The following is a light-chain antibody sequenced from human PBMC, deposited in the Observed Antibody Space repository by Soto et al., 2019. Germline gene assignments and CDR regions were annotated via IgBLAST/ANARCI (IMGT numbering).Light chain of an antibody. CDR3: QYRGIWPPGAT. J-gene: IGKJ4*01. CDR2: DAS. CDR1: QSINNY. V-gene: IGKV3-11*01. Sequence: EIVLKQSPVTLSLSPGERATLSCRASQSINNYLAWYQQTPGQPPRLLIYDASNRATAIPVRVSGSGSGTDFNLTLSILEPEDSAVYYCQYRGIWPPGATFGGGTKVEIK.